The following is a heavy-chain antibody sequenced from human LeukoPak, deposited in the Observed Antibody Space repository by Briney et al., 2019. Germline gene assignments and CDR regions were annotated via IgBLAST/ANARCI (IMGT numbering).Heavy chain of an antibody. D-gene: IGHD3-10*01. Sequence: PGGSLRLSCAASGFTFEASAMSWVRQAPGKGLEWVAVITGGGESTYYADSVKGRFTISRDNSKNTLYLQMNSLRAEDTAVYYCAKVSPHYYGSGSYDYWGQGTLVTVSS. V-gene: IGHV3-23*01. CDR3: AKVSPHYYGSGSYDY. CDR2: ITGGGEST. J-gene: IGHJ4*02. CDR1: GFTFEASA.